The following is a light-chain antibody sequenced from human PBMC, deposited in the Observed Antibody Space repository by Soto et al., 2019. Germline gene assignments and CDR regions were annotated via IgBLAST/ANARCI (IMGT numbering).Light chain of an antibody. CDR2: GAS. CDR3: QQYFNWWT. CDR1: HNVDIN. J-gene: IGKJ1*01. V-gene: IGKV3-15*01. Sequence: ILLTQSPATLSVSLGERATLSCRASHNVDINLAWYQQRPGQAPRLLVYGASTRATDIPARFSGSGSGTEFTLTISSLQSEDFAIYYCQQYFNWWTFGQGTKVDIK.